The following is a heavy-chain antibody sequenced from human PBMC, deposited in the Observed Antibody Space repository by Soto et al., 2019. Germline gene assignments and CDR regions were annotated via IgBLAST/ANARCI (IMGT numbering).Heavy chain of an antibody. CDR1: GYSFTSYW. V-gene: IGHV5-51*01. J-gene: IGHJ6*02. CDR3: ARQTRYYDIWYGMDV. CDR2: IYPGDSDT. Sequence: PGESLKISCKGSGYSFTSYWIGWVRQMPGKGLEWMGIIYPGDSDTRYSPSFQGQVTISADKSISTAYLQWSSLKASDTAMYYCARQTRYYDIWYGMDVWGQGTTVTVSS. D-gene: IGHD3-9*01.